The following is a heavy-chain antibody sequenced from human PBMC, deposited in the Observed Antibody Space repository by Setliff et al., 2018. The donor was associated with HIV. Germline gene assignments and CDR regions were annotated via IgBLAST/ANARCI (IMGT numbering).Heavy chain of an antibody. V-gene: IGHV4-34*01. CDR3: ARLYYLVGNWFDP. D-gene: IGHD2-2*01. J-gene: IGHJ5*02. Sequence: SETLSLTCGIYGGSFSDYYWSWIRQTPGKGLEWIGEINQSGRTNNNPSLKSRVTISVDTSKNQFSLKLSSVTAADTAVYYCARLYYLVGNWFDPWGQGTLVTVSS. CDR2: INQSGRT. CDR1: GGSFSDYY.